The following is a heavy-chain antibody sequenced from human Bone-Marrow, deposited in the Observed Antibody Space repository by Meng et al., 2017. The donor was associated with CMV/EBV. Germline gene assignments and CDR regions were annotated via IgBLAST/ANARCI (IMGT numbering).Heavy chain of an antibody. CDR2: ISSGSHAI. CDR3: TRGALPPSYYDFWSGYYPFDY. CDR1: GFSFSSYH. V-gene: IGHV3-48*04. J-gene: IGHJ4*02. D-gene: IGHD3-3*01. Sequence: GASLKISCAASGFSFSSYHMNWVRQAPGKGLEWVSYISSGSHAIYYADSVKGRFTISRDNAKNSLYLQMNSLRAEDTAVYYCTRGALPPSYYDFWSGYYPFDYWGQGTLVTVSS.